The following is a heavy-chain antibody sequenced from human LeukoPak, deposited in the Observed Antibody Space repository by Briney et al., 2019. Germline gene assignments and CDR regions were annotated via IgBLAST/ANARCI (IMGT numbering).Heavy chain of an antibody. CDR3: AKDRTYSAYAALDY. Sequence: GRSLRLSCAASGFTFDDYSMHWVRQAPGKGLEWVSGISWNSGSAGYADSVKVRFTISRDSAKNSLYLQMNSLRTEDTALYYCAKDRTYSAYAALDYWGQGTLVTVSS. D-gene: IGHD5-12*01. V-gene: IGHV3-9*01. CDR1: GFTFDDYS. CDR2: ISWNSGSA. J-gene: IGHJ4*02.